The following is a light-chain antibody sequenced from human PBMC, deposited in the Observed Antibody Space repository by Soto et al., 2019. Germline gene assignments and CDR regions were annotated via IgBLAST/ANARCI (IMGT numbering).Light chain of an antibody. CDR1: SGYSNYK. CDR2: VGTGGIVG. CDR3: GADHGSGSNFAGV. V-gene: IGLV9-49*01. J-gene: IGLJ1*01. Sequence: QSVLTQPPSASASLGASATLTCTLSSGYSNYKVDWYQQRPGKGPRFVMRVGTGGIVGSKGDGIPDRFSVLGSGLNRYLTIKNIQEEDESDYHCGADHGSGSNFAGVFGTGTKLTVL.